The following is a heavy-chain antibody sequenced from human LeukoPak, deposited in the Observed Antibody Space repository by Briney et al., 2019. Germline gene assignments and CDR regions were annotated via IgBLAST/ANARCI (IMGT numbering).Heavy chain of an antibody. CDR3: ARDRITGTTNTPIYYYYYMDV. Sequence: GASVKVSCKASGYTFTSYYMHWVRQAPGQGLEWMGIINPSGGSTSYAQKFQGRVTMTRDMSTSTVYMELSSLRSEDTAVYYCARDRITGTTNTPIYYYYYMDVWGKGTTVTVSS. CDR2: INPSGGST. CDR1: GYTFTSYY. V-gene: IGHV1-46*01. D-gene: IGHD1-7*01. J-gene: IGHJ6*03.